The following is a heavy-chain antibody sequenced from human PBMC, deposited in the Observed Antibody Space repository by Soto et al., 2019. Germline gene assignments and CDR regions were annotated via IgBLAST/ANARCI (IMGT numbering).Heavy chain of an antibody. CDR2: IYYSGTT. CDR3: ARQSPDYLGSVGWFDP. D-gene: IGHD1-26*01. Sequence: LSLTCTVSGGSISSSSYYLVWIRQPPGKGLEWIGSIYYSGTTYYNPSLKSRVTISVDTSKNQFSLKLRSVTAADTAVYYCARQSPDYLGSVGWFDPWGQGTLVTVSS. J-gene: IGHJ5*02. V-gene: IGHV4-39*01. CDR1: GGSISSSSYY.